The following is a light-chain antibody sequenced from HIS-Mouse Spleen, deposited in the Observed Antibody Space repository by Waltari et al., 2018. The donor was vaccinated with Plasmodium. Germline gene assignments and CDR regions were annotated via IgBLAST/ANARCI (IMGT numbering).Light chain of an antibody. V-gene: IGKV3-11*01. CDR2: DAS. J-gene: IGKJ1*01. CDR1: RSVSSY. Sequence: EIVLTQSPATLSLSPGERATLSCRASRSVSSYLAWYQQKPGQAPRLRIYDASNRATGIPARFSGSGSGTDFTLTISSLGPEDFAVYYCQQRSNWPWTFGQGTKVEIK. CDR3: QQRSNWPWT.